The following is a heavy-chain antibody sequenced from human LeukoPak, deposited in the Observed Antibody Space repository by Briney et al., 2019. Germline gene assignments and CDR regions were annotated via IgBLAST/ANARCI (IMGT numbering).Heavy chain of an antibody. V-gene: IGHV3-23*01. CDR3: AKDQSAVPDY. D-gene: IGHD2-2*01. CDR2: ISGSGGST. Sequence: PGGTLRLSCAASGFTFSSYGMSWVRQAPGKGLEWVSAISGSGGSTYYADSVKGRFTISRDNSKNTLYLQMNSLRAEDTAVYYCAKDQSAVPDYWGQGTLVTVSS. CDR1: GFTFSSYG. J-gene: IGHJ4*02.